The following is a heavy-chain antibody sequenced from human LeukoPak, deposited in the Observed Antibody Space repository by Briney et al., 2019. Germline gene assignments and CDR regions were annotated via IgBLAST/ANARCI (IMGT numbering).Heavy chain of an antibody. V-gene: IGHV1-8*03. Sequence: ASVKVSCKASGYTFTSYDINWVRQATGQGLEWMGWMNPNSGNTGYAQKFQGRVTITRNTSISTAYMELSSLRSEDTAVYYCARGTDYGGNSHFDYWGQGTLVTVSS. CDR2: MNPNSGNT. D-gene: IGHD4-23*01. CDR3: ARGTDYGGNSHFDY. J-gene: IGHJ4*02. CDR1: GYTFTSYD.